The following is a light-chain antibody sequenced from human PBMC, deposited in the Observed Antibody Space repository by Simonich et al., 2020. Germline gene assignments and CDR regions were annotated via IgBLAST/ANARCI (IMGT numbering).Light chain of an antibody. CDR2: DDS. Sequence: SYVLTQPPSVSVAPGTTARITCGGKNIGSKSVPWDQQKPGQAPVLVVFDDSDRPSGITKRFYGSNSGNTATLTISRVEAGDEADYYCQVWDSSSDHVVFGGGTKLTVL. V-gene: IGLV3-21*03. CDR3: QVWDSSSDHVV. CDR1: NIGSKS. J-gene: IGLJ2*01.